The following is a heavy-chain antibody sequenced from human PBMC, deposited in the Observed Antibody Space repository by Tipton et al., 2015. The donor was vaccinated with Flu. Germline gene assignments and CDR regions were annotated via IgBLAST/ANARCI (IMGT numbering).Heavy chain of an antibody. D-gene: IGHD2/OR15-2a*01. CDR2: INHSGTT. Sequence: TLSLTCAVYGGSFSAYYWSWIRQPPGKGLEWVGEINHSGTTNYNPSLTSRVTISADTSKKQFSLRLTSVTAADTAVYYCARSSTAGGPLRPWGQGTLVTVSS. CDR1: GGSFSAYY. J-gene: IGHJ5*02. CDR3: ARSSTAGGPLRP. V-gene: IGHV4-34*01.